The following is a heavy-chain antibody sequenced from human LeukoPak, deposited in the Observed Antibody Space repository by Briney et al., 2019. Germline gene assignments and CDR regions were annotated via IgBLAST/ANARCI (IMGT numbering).Heavy chain of an antibody. D-gene: IGHD2-15*01. J-gene: IGHJ6*03. CDR2: IYPGDSDT. CDR3: ARLKIPRCCSGGSCYPGDYYYYMDV. V-gene: IGHV5-51*01. Sequence: GESLKISCKGSGYSFTSYWIGWVRQMPGKGLEWMGIIYPGDSDTRYSPSFQGQVTISADKSISTAYLQWSSLKASDTAMYYCARLKIPRCCSGGSCYPGDYYYYMDVWGKGTTVTISS. CDR1: GYSFTSYW.